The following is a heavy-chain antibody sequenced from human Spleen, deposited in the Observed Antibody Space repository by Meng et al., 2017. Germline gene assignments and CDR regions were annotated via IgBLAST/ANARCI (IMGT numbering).Heavy chain of an antibody. CDR3: ARGREGESSGYFYSCLDY. J-gene: IGHJ4*02. D-gene: IGHD3-22*01. Sequence: GGSLRLSCAVSQFTFRSYDIHWVRQAPGKGLEWVALLSFDGSKTNYADSVKGRFTISRDYSKNIVYLQINNLRAEDTALYYCARGREGESSGYFYSCLDYWGQGTQVTVSS. V-gene: IGHV3-33*01. CDR2: LSFDGSKT. CDR1: QFTFRSYD.